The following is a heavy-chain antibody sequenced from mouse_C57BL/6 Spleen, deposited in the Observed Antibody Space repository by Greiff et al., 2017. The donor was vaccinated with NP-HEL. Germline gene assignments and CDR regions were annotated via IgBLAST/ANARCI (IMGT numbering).Heavy chain of an antibody. J-gene: IGHJ2*01. CDR1: GFTFSSYG. Sequence: DVKLVESGGDLVKPGGSLKLSCAASGFTFSSYGMSWVRQTPDKRLEWVATISSGGSYTYYPDSVKGRFTISRDNAKNTLYLQMSSLKSEDTAMYYCARDITTVVATNYFDYWGQGTTLTVSS. CDR2: ISSGGSYT. V-gene: IGHV5-6*02. CDR3: ARDITTVVATNYFDY. D-gene: IGHD1-1*01.